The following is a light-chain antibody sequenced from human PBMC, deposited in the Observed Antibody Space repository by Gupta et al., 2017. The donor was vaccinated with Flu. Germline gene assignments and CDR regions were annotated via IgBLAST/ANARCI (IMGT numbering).Light chain of an antibody. CDR3: QVWDSSSANTVV. Sequence: QTASITGGGNNIGSKSVNWYQQRPGQAPWVLVYDDKERHSGSPARCSGSNSGTTATMTIARVDAGEEADYYCQVWDSSSANTVVFGGGTKLAVL. V-gene: IGLV3-21*02. CDR2: DDK. J-gene: IGLJ2*01. CDR1: NIGSKS.